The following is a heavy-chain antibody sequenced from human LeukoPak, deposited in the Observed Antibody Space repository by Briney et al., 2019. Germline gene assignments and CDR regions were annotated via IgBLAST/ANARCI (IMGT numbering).Heavy chain of an antibody. CDR1: GFSVSSYY. V-gene: IGHV3-66*01. Sequence: PGGSLRLSCAASGFSVSSYYMSWVRQPPGKGLEWVSVMYTGGGRYYGDSVKGRFTISRDNSKNTVFLQMNSLGVEDTALYYCTRGQSYCGADCYSDWGQGTLVTVSS. CDR2: MYTGGGR. D-gene: IGHD2-21*02. J-gene: IGHJ4*02. CDR3: TRGQSYCGADCYSD.